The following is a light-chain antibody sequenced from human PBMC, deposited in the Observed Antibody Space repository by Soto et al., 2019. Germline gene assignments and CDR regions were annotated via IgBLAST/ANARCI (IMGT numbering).Light chain of an antibody. CDR2: EVR. Sequence: QSALTQPASVSGSPGQSITISCTGTSSDVGRYNYVSWYQQHPGKAPKLMIYEVRNRPSGVPDRFSGSKSGYTASLTVSGLQTEDEAFYYCSSSAGIYHYLVFGGGTKLTVL. CDR3: SSSAGIYHYLV. J-gene: IGLJ3*02. CDR1: SSDVGRYNY. V-gene: IGLV2-8*01.